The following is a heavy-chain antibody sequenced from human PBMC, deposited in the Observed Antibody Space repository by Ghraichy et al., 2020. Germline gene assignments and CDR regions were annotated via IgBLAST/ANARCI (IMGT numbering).Heavy chain of an antibody. CDR2: ISSNGGST. CDR1: GFTFSSYA. CDR3: ARGSSAGQWLDPNDY. J-gene: IGHJ4*02. Sequence: GGSLRLSCAASGFTFSSYAMHWVRQAPGKGLEYVSAISSNGGSTYYANSVKGRFTISRDNSKNTLYLQMGSLRAEDMAVYYCARGSSAGQWLDPNDYWGQGTLVTVSS. V-gene: IGHV3-64*01. D-gene: IGHD6-19*01.